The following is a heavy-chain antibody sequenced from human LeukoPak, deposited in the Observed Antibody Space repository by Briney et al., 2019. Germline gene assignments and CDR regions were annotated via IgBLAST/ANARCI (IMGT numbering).Heavy chain of an antibody. V-gene: IGHV1-69*04. CDR1: GGTFGSYA. Sequence: SVKVSCKASGGTFGSYAISWVRQAPGQGLEWMGRIIPIFGIANYAQKFQGRVTITADKSTSTAYMELSSLRSEDTAVYYCARAYSSSWDKTYNWFDPWGQGTLVTVSS. CDR3: ARAYSSSWDKTYNWFDP. CDR2: IIPIFGIA. D-gene: IGHD6-13*01. J-gene: IGHJ5*02.